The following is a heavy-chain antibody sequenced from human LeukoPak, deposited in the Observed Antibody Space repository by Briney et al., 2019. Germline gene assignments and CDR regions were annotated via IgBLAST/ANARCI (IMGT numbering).Heavy chain of an antibody. V-gene: IGHV1-2*02. Sequence: ASVKVSCKASGYTFTGYYMHWVRQAPGQGREWMGWINPNSGGTNYAQKFQGRVTMTRDTPISTAYMELSRLRSDDTAVYYCARIPARGSSWHKDINFDYWGQGTLVTVSS. CDR2: INPNSGGT. CDR1: GYTFTGYY. J-gene: IGHJ4*02. CDR3: ARIPARGSSWHKDINFDY. D-gene: IGHD6-13*01.